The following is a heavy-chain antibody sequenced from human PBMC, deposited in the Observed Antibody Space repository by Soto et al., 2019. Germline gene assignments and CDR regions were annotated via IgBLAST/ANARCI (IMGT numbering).Heavy chain of an antibody. CDR1: GYTFTSYA. Sequence: QVQLVQSGAEEKKPGASVKVSCKASGYTFTSYAMHWVRQAPGQRLEWMGWINAGNGNTKYSQKFQGRVAITRDTSASTAYMELSSLRSEDTAVYYCARAVGGSSSRGDYWGQGTLVTVSS. CDR2: INAGNGNT. J-gene: IGHJ4*02. D-gene: IGHD6-13*01. CDR3: ARAVGGSSSRGDY. V-gene: IGHV1-3*05.